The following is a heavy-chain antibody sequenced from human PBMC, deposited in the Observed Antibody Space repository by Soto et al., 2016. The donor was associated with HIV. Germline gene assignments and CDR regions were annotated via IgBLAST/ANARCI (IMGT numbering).Heavy chain of an antibody. D-gene: IGHD3-22*01. V-gene: IGHV3-7*01. J-gene: IGHJ4*02. CDR2: IKQDGSEK. CDR3: AREGITYYYDSSGYSAPYFDN. CDR1: GFTFSNYW. Sequence: EVQLVESGGGLVQPGRSLRLSCAASGFTFSNYWMSWVRQAPGKGLEWVANIKQDGSEKYYVDSVKGRFTISRDNAKNSLYVQMNSLRAEDTAVYYCAREGITYYYDSSGYSAPYFDNWGQGAWSPSPQ.